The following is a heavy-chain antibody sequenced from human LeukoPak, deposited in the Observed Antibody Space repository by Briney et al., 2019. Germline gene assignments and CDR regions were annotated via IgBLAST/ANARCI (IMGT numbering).Heavy chain of an antibody. CDR3: ARRVASIRYCSSTSCFDY. CDR1: GGSISSGLYS. CDR2: IYHTGST. D-gene: IGHD2-2*01. Sequence: SQTLSLTCDVSGGSISSGLYSWSWIRQPLGKGLEWIGYIYHTGSTYYNPSLKSRVTISVDTSKNQFSLKLSSVTAADTAVYYCARRVASIRYCSSTSCFDYWGQGTLVTVSS. J-gene: IGHJ4*02. V-gene: IGHV4-30-2*03.